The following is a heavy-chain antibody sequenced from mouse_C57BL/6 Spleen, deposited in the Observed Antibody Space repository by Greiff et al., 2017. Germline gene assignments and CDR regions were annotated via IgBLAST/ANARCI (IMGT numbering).Heavy chain of an antibody. CDR1: GFTFSNYW. CDR2: IRLKSDNYAT. Sequence: EVKLMESGGGLVQPGGSMKLSCVASGFTFSNYWMNWVRQSPEKGLEWVAQIRLKSDNYATHYAESVKGRFTISRDDSKSSVYLQMNNLRAEDTGIYYCTGGGGFAYWGQGTLVTVSA. CDR3: TGGGGFAY. V-gene: IGHV6-3*01. J-gene: IGHJ3*01.